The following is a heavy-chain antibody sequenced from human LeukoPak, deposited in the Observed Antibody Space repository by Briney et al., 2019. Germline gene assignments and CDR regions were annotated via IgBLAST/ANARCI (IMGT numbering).Heavy chain of an antibody. CDR1: GFTFSIYA. Sequence: GGSLRLSCAASGFTFSIYAMSWVRQAPGKGLQWVSSITSRGESTLYVDSVKGRFTITRENSENTLYVQMHSLRAEDTAVYYCARDRPNYYGSDGHYYRRDGDYWGRGTLVSVSS. V-gene: IGHV3-23*01. CDR3: ARDRPNYYGSDGHYYRRDGDY. D-gene: IGHD3-22*01. J-gene: IGHJ4*02. CDR2: ITSRGEST.